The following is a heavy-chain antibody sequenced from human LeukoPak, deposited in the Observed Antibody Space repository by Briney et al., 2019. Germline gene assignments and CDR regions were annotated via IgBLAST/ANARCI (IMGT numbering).Heavy chain of an antibody. CDR2: IYYSGST. CDR3: ARDDSSGYYV. Sequence: SETLSLTCTVSGGSISSGDYYWSWIRQPPGRGLEWIGYIYYSGSTYYNPSLKSRVTISVDTSKNQFSLKLSSVTAADTAVYYCARDDSSGYYVWGQGTLVTVSS. D-gene: IGHD3-22*01. V-gene: IGHV4-30-4*01. J-gene: IGHJ4*02. CDR1: GGSISSGDYY.